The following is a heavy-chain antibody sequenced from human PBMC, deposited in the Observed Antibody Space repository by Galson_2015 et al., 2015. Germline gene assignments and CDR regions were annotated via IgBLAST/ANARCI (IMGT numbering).Heavy chain of an antibody. D-gene: IGHD5-18*01. CDR2: IYYSGST. J-gene: IGHJ5*02. Sequence: TLSLTCTVSGGSISSGGYYWSWIRQHPGKGLEWIGYIYYSGSTYYNPSLKSRVTISVDTSKNQFSLKLSSVTAADTAVYYCARAHVDTAMDQGWFDPWGQGTLVTVSS. CDR1: GGSISSGGYY. CDR3: ARAHVDTAMDQGWFDP. V-gene: IGHV4-31*03.